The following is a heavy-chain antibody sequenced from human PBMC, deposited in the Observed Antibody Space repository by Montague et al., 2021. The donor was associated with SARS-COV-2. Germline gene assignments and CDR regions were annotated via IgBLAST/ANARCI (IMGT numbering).Heavy chain of an antibody. CDR3: TTHSISGVVIYAFAF. V-gene: IGHV1-24*01. CDR2: LDGQYGDT. Sequence: SVKVSCKVSGYSLSQTTIHWVRQAPGKGLEGMGSLDGQYGDTVYRQTLQGRVAMTADSSTETAYMELANLISDDTAVYFCTTHSISGVVIYAFAFWGQGTMVTVSS. J-gene: IGHJ3*01. D-gene: IGHD3-3*01. CDR1: GYSLSQTT.